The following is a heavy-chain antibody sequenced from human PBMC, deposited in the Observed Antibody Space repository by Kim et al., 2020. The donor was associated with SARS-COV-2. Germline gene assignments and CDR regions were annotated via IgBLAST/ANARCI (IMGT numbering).Heavy chain of an antibody. Sequence: GGSLRLSCAASGFTFSSYAMHWVRQAPGKGLEWVAVISYDGSNKYYADSVKGRFTISRDNSKNTLYLQMNSLRAEDTAVYYCARAGYCSSTSCYNGMDVWGQGTTVTVSS. CDR3: ARAGYCSSTSCYNGMDV. CDR1: GFTFSSYA. V-gene: IGHV3-30-3*01. CDR2: ISYDGSNK. J-gene: IGHJ6*02. D-gene: IGHD2-2*02.